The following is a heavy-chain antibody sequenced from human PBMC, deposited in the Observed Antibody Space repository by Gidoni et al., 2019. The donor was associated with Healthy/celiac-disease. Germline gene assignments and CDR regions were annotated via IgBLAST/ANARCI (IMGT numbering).Heavy chain of an antibody. V-gene: IGHV7-4-1*02. CDR1: GYTFTSYA. Sequence: QVQLVQSGSELKKPGASVKVSCKASGYTFTSYAMNWVRQAPGQGLEWMGWINTNTGNPTYAQGFTGRFVFSLDTSVSTAYLQISSLKAEDTAVYYCARDSVTMVRGVDTIYYYYGMDVWGQGTTVTVSS. CDR3: ARDSVTMVRGVDTIYYYYGMDV. CDR2: INTNTGNP. J-gene: IGHJ6*02. D-gene: IGHD3-10*01.